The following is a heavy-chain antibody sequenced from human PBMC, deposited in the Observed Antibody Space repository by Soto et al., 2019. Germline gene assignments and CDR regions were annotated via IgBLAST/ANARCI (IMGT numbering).Heavy chain of an antibody. CDR3: ARHYCDGNGYYPEA. Sequence: GESLKISCKGSGYGFPTYWIGWLRQMPGKGLEWMGIIYPGDSDTRYSPSFQGQVTISADKSLSTAYLQWRSLKASDSAIYYCARHYCDGNGYYPEAWGQGTLVTAPQ. V-gene: IGHV5-51*01. D-gene: IGHD3-22*01. CDR1: GYGFPTYW. J-gene: IGHJ5*02. CDR2: IYPGDSDT.